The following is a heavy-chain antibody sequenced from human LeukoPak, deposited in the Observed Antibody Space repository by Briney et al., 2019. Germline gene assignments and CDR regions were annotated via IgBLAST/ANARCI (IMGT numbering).Heavy chain of an antibody. CDR3: ARVDSSSWYYFDY. V-gene: IGHV4-59*01. CDR2: IYYSGST. CDR1: GGAISSYD. D-gene: IGHD6-13*01. J-gene: IGHJ4*02. Sequence: SETLSLTCTVSGGAISSYDWSWIRQPPGKGLEWIGYIYYSGSTNYNPSLKSRVTISVDTSKNQFSLKLSSVTAADTAVYYCARVDSSSWYYFDYWGQGTLVTVSS.